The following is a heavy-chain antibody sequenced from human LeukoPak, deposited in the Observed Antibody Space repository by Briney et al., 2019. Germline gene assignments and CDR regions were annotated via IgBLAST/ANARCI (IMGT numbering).Heavy chain of an antibody. CDR1: GFTFSSYS. Sequence: KTGGSLRLSCAASGFTFSSYSMNWVRQAPGKGLEWVSSISSSSSYIYYADSVKGRFTISRDNAKNSLYLQMNSLRAEDTAVYYCARGGTAMAHAFDYWGQGTLVTVSS. V-gene: IGHV3-21*01. CDR3: ARGGTAMAHAFDY. CDR2: ISSSSSYI. J-gene: IGHJ4*02. D-gene: IGHD5-18*01.